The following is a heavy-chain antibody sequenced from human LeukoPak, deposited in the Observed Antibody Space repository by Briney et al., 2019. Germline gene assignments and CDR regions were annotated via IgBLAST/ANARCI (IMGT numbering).Heavy chain of an antibody. V-gene: IGHV3-74*01. CDR2: ISQDGSRT. CDR3: AKDIDSSWYAEYFQH. J-gene: IGHJ1*01. Sequence: GGSLRLSCAASGFTFSNHWMNWVRHLLGKGLVWVSRISQDGSRTYYADSVKGRFTISRDNSKNSLYLQMNSLRTEDTALYYCAKDIDSSWYAEYFQHWGQGTLVTVSS. CDR1: GFTFSNHW. D-gene: IGHD6-13*01.